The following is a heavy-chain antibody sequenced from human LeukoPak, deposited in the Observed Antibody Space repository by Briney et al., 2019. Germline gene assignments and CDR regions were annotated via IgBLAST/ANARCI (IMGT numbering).Heavy chain of an antibody. CDR1: GGSISSYY. Sequence: SETLSLTCTVSGGSISSYYWSWIRQPPRKGLEWIGYIYYSGSTNYNPSLKSRVTIPVDTSKNQFSLKLSSVTAADTAVYYCARGMGNSLARQAHLEYYFDYWGQGTLVTVSS. CDR3: ARGMGNSLARQAHLEYYFDY. CDR2: IYYSGST. D-gene: IGHD4-23*01. V-gene: IGHV4-59*01. J-gene: IGHJ4*02.